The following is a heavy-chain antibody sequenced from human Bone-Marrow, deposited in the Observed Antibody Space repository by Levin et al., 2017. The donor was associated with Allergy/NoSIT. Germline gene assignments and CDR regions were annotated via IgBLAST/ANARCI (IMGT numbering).Heavy chain of an antibody. J-gene: IGHJ6*02. CDR3: AKMGPREAAAAHSAYYYYYGMDV. CDR2: ISGSGGST. D-gene: IGHD6-13*01. CDR1: GFTFSSYA. Sequence: GESLKISCAASGFTFSSYAMSWVRQAPGKGLEWVSAISGSGGSTYYADSVKGRFTISRDNSKNTLYLQMNSLRAEDTAVYYCAKMGPREAAAAHSAYYYYYGMDVWGQGTTVTVSS. V-gene: IGHV3-23*01.